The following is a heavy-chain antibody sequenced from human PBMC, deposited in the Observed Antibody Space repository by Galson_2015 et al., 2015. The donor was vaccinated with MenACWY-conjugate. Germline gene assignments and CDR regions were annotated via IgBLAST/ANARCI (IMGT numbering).Heavy chain of an antibody. CDR1: GFTFSTYA. V-gene: IGHV3-23*01. D-gene: IGHD2-21*02. Sequence: SLRLSCAASGFTFSTYAMSWVRQAPGKGLEWVSGVSGSGGSTYYADSVKGQFTISRDNSKNRLYLQMNSLRAEDTAVYYCAKDQVAAAMMGRYGYWGQGTLVTVSS. CDR3: AKDQVAAAMMGRYGY. J-gene: IGHJ4*02. CDR2: VSGSGGST.